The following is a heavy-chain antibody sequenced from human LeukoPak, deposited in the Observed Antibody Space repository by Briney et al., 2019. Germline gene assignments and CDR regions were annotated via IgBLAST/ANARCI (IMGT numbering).Heavy chain of an antibody. CDR2: ISYDGSNK. V-gene: IGHV3-30*18. J-gene: IGHJ6*02. D-gene: IGHD4-11*01. Sequence: PGGSLRLSCAASGFTFSSYGMHWVRQAPGKGLEWVAVISYDGSNKYYAESVKGRFTISRENCKNTVYMQMNSLRAEDTAVYYCAKARAKDRATVSDFRKSYYYYGMDVWGQGTTVTVSS. CDR3: AKARAKDRATVSDFRKSYYYYGMDV. CDR1: GFTFSSYG.